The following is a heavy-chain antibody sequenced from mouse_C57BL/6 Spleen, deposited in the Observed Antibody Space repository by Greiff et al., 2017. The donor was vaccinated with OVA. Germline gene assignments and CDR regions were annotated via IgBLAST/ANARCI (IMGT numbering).Heavy chain of an antibody. CDR2: IDPNSGGT. V-gene: IGHV1-72*01. CDR1: GYTFTSYW. J-gene: IGHJ2*01. CDR3: ARGANWEPRDY. D-gene: IGHD4-1*01. Sequence: QVQLQQPGAELVKPGASVQLSCKASGYTFTSYWMHWVKLRPGRGLEWIGRIDPNSGGTKYNEKFKSKATLTVDKPSSTAYMPLSSLTSEDSAVYYCARGANWEPRDYWGQGTTLTVSS.